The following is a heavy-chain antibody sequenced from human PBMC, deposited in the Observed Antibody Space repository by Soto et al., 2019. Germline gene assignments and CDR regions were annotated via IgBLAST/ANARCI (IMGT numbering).Heavy chain of an antibody. CDR1: GYTFTSYD. D-gene: IGHD5-12*01. J-gene: IGHJ4*02. CDR2: KNPNSGNT. CDR3: ARGAGQTYEMATND. V-gene: IGHV1-8*01. Sequence: QVQLVQSGAEVKKPGASVKVSCKASGYTFTSYDINWVRQATGQGLEWMGWKNPNSGNTGYEQRFQGRDSRTRNTSITTAELELSSLRSEDTAVYHCARGAGQTYEMATNDLGQGTLVTVSS.